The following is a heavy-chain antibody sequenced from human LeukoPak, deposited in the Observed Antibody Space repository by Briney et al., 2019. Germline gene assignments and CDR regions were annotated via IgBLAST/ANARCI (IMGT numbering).Heavy chain of an antibody. J-gene: IGHJ4*02. D-gene: IGHD3-9*01. Sequence: PSETLSLTCAVYGGSFSGYYWSWIRQPPGKGLEWIGEINHSGSTNYNPSLKSRVTISVDTSKNQFSLKLSSVTAADTAVYYCARGLRYFDWRYYFDYWGQGTLVTVSS. CDR1: GGSFSGYY. CDR2: INHSGST. CDR3: ARGLRYFDWRYYFDY. V-gene: IGHV4-34*01.